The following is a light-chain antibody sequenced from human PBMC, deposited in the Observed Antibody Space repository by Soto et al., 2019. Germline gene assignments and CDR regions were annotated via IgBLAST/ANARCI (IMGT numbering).Light chain of an antibody. CDR3: SSYAGSNRV. J-gene: IGLJ1*01. V-gene: IGLV2-8*01. CDR1: SSDVGGYNY. Sequence: QSVLTQPPSASGSPGQSVTISCTGTSSDVGGYNYVSWYQQHPGKAPKLMIYEVSKRPSGVPDRFSGSKSGNTASLTVSGLQAEDEADYYSSSYAGSNRVFGTGTKLTVL. CDR2: EVS.